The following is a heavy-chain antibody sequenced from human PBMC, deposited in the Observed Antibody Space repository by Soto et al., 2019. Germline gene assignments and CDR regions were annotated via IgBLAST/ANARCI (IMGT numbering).Heavy chain of an antibody. CDR3: ARHSGNWNYEENWFDP. V-gene: IGHV4-31*03. CDR2: IYYSGST. D-gene: IGHD1-7*01. J-gene: IGHJ5*02. Sequence: SETLSLTCTVSGGSISSGGYYWSWIRQHPGKGLEWIGYIYYSGSTYYNPSLKSRVTISVDTSKNQFSLKLSSVTAADTAVYYCARHSGNWNYEENWFDPWGQGTLVTVSS. CDR1: GGSISSGGYY.